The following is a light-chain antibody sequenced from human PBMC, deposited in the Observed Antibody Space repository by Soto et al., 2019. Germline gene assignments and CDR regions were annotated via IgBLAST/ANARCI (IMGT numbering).Light chain of an antibody. CDR2: AAS. CDR1: QGISSW. V-gene: IGKV1-12*01. CDR3: QHANSFPLS. Sequence: DIQMTQSPSSVSASVGDRVTITCRASQGISSWLGWYQQKPGKAPKLLIYAASSLQSGVPSRFSGSGSWTDFTLTISSLQPEDFAPYYCQHANSFPLSFGGGTKVLIK. J-gene: IGKJ4*01.